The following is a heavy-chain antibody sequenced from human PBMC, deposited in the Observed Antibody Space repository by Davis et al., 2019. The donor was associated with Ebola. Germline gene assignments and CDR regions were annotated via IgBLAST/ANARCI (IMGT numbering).Heavy chain of an antibody. CDR1: GGSISSYY. J-gene: IGHJ6*02. D-gene: IGHD6-6*01. CDR3: ARLEAARGRYYYYYYGMDV. Sequence: SETLSLTCTVSGGSISSYYWSWIRQPPGKGLEWIGYIYYSGSTNYNPSLKSRVTISVDTSKNQFSLKLSPVTAADTAVYYCARLEAARGRYYYYYYGMDVWGQGTTVTVSS. V-gene: IGHV4-59*08. CDR2: IYYSGST.